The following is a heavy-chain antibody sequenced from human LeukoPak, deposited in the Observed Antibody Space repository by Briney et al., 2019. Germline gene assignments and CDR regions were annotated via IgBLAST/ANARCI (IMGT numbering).Heavy chain of an antibody. CDR3: ARDRSVDYVWGSYPLDY. Sequence: PGGSLRLSCAASGFTFSSYEMNWVRQAPGKGLEWVSYMSSSGSTIYYADSVKGRFTISRDNAKNSLYLQMNSLRAEDTAVYYCARDRSVDYVWGSYPLDYWGQGTLVTGSS. D-gene: IGHD3-16*02. V-gene: IGHV3-48*03. J-gene: IGHJ4*02. CDR2: MSSSGSTI. CDR1: GFTFSSYE.